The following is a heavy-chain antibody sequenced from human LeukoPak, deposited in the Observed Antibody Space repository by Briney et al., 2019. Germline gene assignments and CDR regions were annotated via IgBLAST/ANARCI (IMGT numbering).Heavy chain of an antibody. CDR1: GGSISSDSSY. V-gene: IGHV4-39*01. Sequence: SETLSLTCTVSGGSISSDSSYWGWIRQPPGKGLEWIGTIYYTGSTYYNSSLKSRVTISVDTSKNQFSLKLSSVTAADTAVYYCARVDYYDSSGYYFDYWGQGTLVTVSS. CDR2: IYYTGST. J-gene: IGHJ4*02. D-gene: IGHD3-22*01. CDR3: ARVDYYDSSGYYFDY.